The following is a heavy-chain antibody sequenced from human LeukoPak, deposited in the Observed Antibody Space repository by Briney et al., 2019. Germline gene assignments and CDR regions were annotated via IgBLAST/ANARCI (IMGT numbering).Heavy chain of an antibody. Sequence: ASVKVSCKASGGTFSSYAINWVRQATGQGLEWMGWMNPNSGNTGYAQKFQGRVTMTRNTSISTAYMELSSLRSEDTAVYYCARVLRYCSSTSCYHDYWGQGTLVTVSS. CDR3: ARVLRYCSSTSCYHDY. V-gene: IGHV1-8*02. CDR2: MNPNSGNT. J-gene: IGHJ4*02. D-gene: IGHD2-2*01. CDR1: GGTFSSYA.